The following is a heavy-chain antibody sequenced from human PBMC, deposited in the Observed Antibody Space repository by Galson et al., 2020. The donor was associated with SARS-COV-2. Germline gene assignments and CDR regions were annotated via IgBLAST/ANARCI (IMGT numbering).Heavy chain of an antibody. Sequence: TGGSLTLSCTASGFTFSSYEMNWVRQAPAEGLEWLSYINTSDNSIYYAESVKGRFPVSRDNASNSLYLQMHSLRGEDTAVYYCAREALACGGDCLDYWGQGTLVTVSS. J-gene: IGHJ4*02. CDR3: AREALACGGDCLDY. D-gene: IGHD2-21*02. V-gene: IGHV3-48*03. CDR2: INTSDNSI. CDR1: GFTFSSYE.